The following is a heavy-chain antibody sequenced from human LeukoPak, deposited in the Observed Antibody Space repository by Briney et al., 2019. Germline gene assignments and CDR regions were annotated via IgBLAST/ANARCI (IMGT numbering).Heavy chain of an antibody. CDR2: IYSGGST. D-gene: IGHD6-13*01. CDR1: GFTVSSNY. V-gene: IGHV3-53*01. Sequence: GGSLRLSCAASGFTVSSNYMSCVRQAPGKGLEWVSVIYSGGSTYYADSVKGRFTISGDNSKNTLYLQMNSLRAEDTAVYYCARQLTPYYFDYWGQGTLVTVSS. J-gene: IGHJ4*02. CDR3: ARQLTPYYFDY.